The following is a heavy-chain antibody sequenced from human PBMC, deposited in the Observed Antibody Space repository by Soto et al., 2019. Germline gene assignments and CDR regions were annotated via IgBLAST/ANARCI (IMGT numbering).Heavy chain of an antibody. CDR1: GGTFSDFA. J-gene: IGHJ6*02. CDR3: ARNGTYSSSLSQYSGMDV. CDR2: IVPMLGTP. Sequence: QVQLVQSGAEMRKPGSSLRVSCKASGGTFSDFAFSWVRQTPGQGLEWMGGIVPMLGTPTYAEKFKGRVTISATGSTSTMYMEVTSLRSEDTAIYYCARNGTYSSSLSQYSGMDVWGQGTTVTVSS. V-gene: IGHV1-69*01. D-gene: IGHD1-26*01.